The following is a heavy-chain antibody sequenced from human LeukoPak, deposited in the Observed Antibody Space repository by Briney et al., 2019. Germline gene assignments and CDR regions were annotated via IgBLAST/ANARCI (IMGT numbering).Heavy chain of an antibody. V-gene: IGHV4-59*01. J-gene: IGHJ5*02. D-gene: IGHD2/OR15-2a*01. CDR3: VPGYYELFAT. CDR1: VASYSSYY. Sequence: PSVPLSLTCRVAVASYSSYYLHWLRQPPGKGLEWIGYISDTGKTDSNPSIKSRVSISLCTSKKQFFLSLRSVSITARSVYYLVPGYYELFATWGPGILVTVSS. CDR2: ISDTGKT.